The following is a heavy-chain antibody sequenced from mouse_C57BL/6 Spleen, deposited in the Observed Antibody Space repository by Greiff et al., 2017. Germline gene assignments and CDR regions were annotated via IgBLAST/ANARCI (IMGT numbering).Heavy chain of an antibody. D-gene: IGHD1-1*01. J-gene: IGHJ4*01. CDR2: IGSGGSDT. CDR3: ARHEDDNYRYDAMDY. Sequence: EVKLMESGGDLVKPGGSLKLSCAASGFTFSGYGMSWVRQTPDKRLEWVATIGSGGSDTYYPDSVKGRFTISRDNAKNTLDLQMSSLKSEDTALYYGARHEDDNYRYDAMDYWGQGTSVTVSS. V-gene: IGHV5-6*01. CDR1: GFTFSGYG.